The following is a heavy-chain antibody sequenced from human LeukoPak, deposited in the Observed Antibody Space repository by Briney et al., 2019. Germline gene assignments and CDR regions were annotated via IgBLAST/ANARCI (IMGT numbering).Heavy chain of an antibody. CDR2: IIPIFGTA. CDR1: GYTFTSYD. CDR3: ARGVMATITFDNWFDP. J-gene: IGHJ5*02. Sequence: SVKVSCKASGYTFTSYDINWVRQAPGQGLEWMGGIIPIFGTANYAQKFQGRVTITADESTSTAYMELSSLRSEDTAVYYCARGVMATITFDNWFDPWGQGTLVTVSS. D-gene: IGHD5-24*01. V-gene: IGHV1-69*13.